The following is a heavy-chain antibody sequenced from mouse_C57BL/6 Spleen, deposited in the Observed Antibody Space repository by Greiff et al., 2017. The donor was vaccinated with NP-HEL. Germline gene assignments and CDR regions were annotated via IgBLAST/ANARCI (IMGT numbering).Heavy chain of an antibody. V-gene: IGHV1-26*01. D-gene: IGHD1-1*01. CDR1: GYTFTDYY. J-gene: IGHJ3*01. CDR2: INPNNGGT. CDR3: ARVYYYGSPFAY. Sequence: VQLQQSGPELVKPGASVKISCKASGYTFTDYYMNWVKQSHGKSLEWIGDINPNNGGTSYNQKFKGKATLTVDKSSSTAYMELRSLTSEDSAVYYCARVYYYGSPFAYWGQGTLVTVSA.